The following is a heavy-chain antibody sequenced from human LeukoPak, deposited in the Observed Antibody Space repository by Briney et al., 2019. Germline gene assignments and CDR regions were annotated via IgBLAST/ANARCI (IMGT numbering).Heavy chain of an antibody. V-gene: IGHV1-46*01. Sequence: ASVKVSCKASGYTFTSYYMHWVRQAPGQGLEWMGIINPSGGSTSYAQKFQGRVTMTRDTSTSTVYMELSSLRSEDTAVYYCARGLCSTSCYSPLGIDYWGQGTLVTVSS. J-gene: IGHJ4*02. D-gene: IGHD2-2*01. CDR3: ARGLCSTSCYSPLGIDY. CDR1: GYTFTSYY. CDR2: INPSGGST.